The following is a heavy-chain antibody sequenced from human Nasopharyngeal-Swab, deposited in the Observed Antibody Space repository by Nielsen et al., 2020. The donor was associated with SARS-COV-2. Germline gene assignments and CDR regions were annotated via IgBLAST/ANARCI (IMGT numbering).Heavy chain of an antibody. CDR1: GFTFSSYG. CDR3: AREWSTGYCSGGSCYSEYAFDI. D-gene: IGHD2-15*01. CDR2: ISSSSSYI. J-gene: IGHJ3*02. Sequence: GGSLRLSCAASGFTFSSYGMNWVRQAPGKGLEWVSSISSSSSYIYYAGSVKGRFTISRDNAKNSLYLQMNSLRAEDTAVYYCAREWSTGYCSGGSCYSEYAFDIWGQGTMVTVSS. V-gene: IGHV3-21*01.